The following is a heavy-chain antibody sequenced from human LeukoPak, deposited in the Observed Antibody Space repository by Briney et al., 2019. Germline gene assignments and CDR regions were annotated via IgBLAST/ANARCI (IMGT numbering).Heavy chain of an antibody. D-gene: IGHD6-19*01. CDR1: GYTFTSYG. CDR3: ARDWCSSGWYGCKDDYMDV. Sequence: ASVKVSCEASGYTFTSYGISWVRQAPGQGLEWMGWISGYNGDTEISQGIQGRVIMTTDTSTSTAYMELSSLRSEDTAVYYCARDWCSSGWYGCKDDYMDVWGKGTTVTVSS. V-gene: IGHV1-18*01. CDR2: ISGYNGDT. J-gene: IGHJ6*03.